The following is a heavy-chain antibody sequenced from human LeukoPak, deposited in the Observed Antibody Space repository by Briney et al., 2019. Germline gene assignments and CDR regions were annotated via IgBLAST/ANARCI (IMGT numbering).Heavy chain of an antibody. V-gene: IGHV3-23*01. J-gene: IGHJ4*02. CDR3: ARHTAYYYDSSDYYLLDY. D-gene: IGHD3-22*01. Sequence: GGSLRLSCAASGFTFSSYAMSWGRQAPGRGLEWVSAISGSGGSTYYADSVKGRFTISRDSAKNSLYLQMNSLRAEDTAVYYCARHTAYYYDSSDYYLLDYWGQGTLVTVSS. CDR1: GFTFSSYA. CDR2: ISGSGGST.